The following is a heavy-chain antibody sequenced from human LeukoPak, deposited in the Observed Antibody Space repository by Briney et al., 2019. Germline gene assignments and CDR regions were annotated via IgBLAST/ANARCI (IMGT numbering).Heavy chain of an antibody. J-gene: IGHJ6*02. V-gene: IGHV3-11*05. CDR2: ISSSSSYT. CDR3: ARGLRPGVVVPAAYYYYYGMDV. D-gene: IGHD2-2*01. CDR1: GFTFSDYY. Sequence: GGSLRLSCAASGFTFSDYYMSWIRQAPGKGLESVSYISSSSSYTNYADSVKGRFTISRDNAKNSLYLQMNSLRAEDTAVYYCARGLRPGVVVPAAYYYYYGMDVWGQGTTVTVSS.